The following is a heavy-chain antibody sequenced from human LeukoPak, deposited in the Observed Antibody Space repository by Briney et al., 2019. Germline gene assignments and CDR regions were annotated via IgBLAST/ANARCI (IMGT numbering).Heavy chain of an antibody. Sequence: GGSLRLSCAASGFTFHSQAMTWVRQAPGKGLEWVSTISGDGYDTHYGDSVKGRFFISRDNSKGTLHLQMNSLRGDDTAVYYRTKKREASEWQNWFDPWGLGTLVTVSS. CDR3: TKKREASEWQNWFDP. J-gene: IGHJ5*02. CDR1: GFTFHSQA. CDR2: ISGDGYDT. V-gene: IGHV3-23*02. D-gene: IGHD3-3*01.